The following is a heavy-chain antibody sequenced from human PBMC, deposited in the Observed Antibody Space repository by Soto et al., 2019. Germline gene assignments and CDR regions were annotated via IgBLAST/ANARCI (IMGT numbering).Heavy chain of an antibody. Sequence: QVQLVQSGAEVKKPGASVKISCKASGYTFTSYDINWVRQATGQGLEWMGWMNPNSGNTAYAQKFQRRRTMTRNTSISTAYMELSSLRSEDTAVYYCAREKSSGYDYDYWGQGTLVTVSS. D-gene: IGHD3-22*01. CDR2: MNPNSGNT. CDR1: GYTFTSYD. V-gene: IGHV1-8*01. J-gene: IGHJ4*02. CDR3: AREKSSGYDYDY.